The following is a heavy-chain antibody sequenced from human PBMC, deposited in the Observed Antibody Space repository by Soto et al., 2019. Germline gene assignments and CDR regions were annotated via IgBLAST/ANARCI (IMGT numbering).Heavy chain of an antibody. CDR2: IYYSGST. Sequence: LEPKSLRYSVFGGYIRGSSYYWGLIRKPPWKGLEWIGSIYYSGSTYYNPSLKSRVTISVDTSKNQFSLKLSSVTAADTAVYYCARHLRGAGNGSYLARWYFDLWGRGTLVTVSS. CDR3: ARHLRGAGNGSYLARWYFDL. V-gene: IGHV4-39*01. CDR1: GGYIRGSSYY. J-gene: IGHJ2*01. D-gene: IGHD6-19*01.